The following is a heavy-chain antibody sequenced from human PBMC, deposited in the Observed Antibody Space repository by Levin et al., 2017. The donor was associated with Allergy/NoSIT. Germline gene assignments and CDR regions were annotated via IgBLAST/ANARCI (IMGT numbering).Heavy chain of an antibody. J-gene: IGHJ3*02. CDR2: INHSGST. D-gene: IGHD3-22*01. Sequence: PGGSLRLSCAVYGGSFSGYYWSWIRQPPGKGLEWIGEINHSGSTNYNPSLKSRVTISVDTSKNQFSLKLSSVTAADTAVYYCARENYYDSSGYYLDVDAFDIWGQGTMVTVSS. V-gene: IGHV4-34*01. CDR3: ARENYYDSSGYYLDVDAFDI. CDR1: GGSFSGYY.